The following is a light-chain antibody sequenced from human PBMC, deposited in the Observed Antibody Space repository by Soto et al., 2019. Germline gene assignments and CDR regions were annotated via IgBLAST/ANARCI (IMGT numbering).Light chain of an antibody. CDR1: QSISSW. V-gene: IGKV1-5*03. Sequence: DIQMTQSPSTLSASVGDRVTITCRASQSISSWLAWYQQKPGKAPKLLIYKASSLEGGVPSRFSGSGPGTDFTLTISSLQPDDFATYYCQQYHSYSLTFGGGTKVDIK. J-gene: IGKJ4*01. CDR3: QQYHSYSLT. CDR2: KAS.